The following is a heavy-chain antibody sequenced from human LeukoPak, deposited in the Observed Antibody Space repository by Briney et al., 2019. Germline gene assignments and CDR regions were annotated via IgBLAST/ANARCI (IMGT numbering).Heavy chain of an antibody. CDR2: IRYDGSNK. D-gene: IGHD5-18*01. V-gene: IGHV3-30*02. Sequence: GGSLRLSCAASGFTFSSYGMHWVRQAPGKGLEWVAFIRYDGSNKYYADSVKGRFTISRDNSKNTLYLQMNSLRAEDTAVYYCAKDPYQFSVTLYYFDYWGQGTLVTVSS. CDR1: GFTFSSYG. CDR3: AKDPYQFSVTLYYFDY. J-gene: IGHJ4*02.